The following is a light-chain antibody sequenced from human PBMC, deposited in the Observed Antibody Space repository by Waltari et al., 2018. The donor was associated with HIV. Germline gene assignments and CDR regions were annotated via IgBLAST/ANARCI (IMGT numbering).Light chain of an antibody. CDR2: QDT. Sequence: SYELTQLPSVSVSPGQTARITGSGDKWGEKKACWYQQRPGQSPVLVIYQDTKRPSGIPERFSGSNSGNTATLTISGTQAMDEADYYCQAFDSSTVVFGGGTKLTVL. CDR3: QAFDSSTVV. V-gene: IGLV3-1*01. J-gene: IGLJ2*01. CDR1: KWGEKK.